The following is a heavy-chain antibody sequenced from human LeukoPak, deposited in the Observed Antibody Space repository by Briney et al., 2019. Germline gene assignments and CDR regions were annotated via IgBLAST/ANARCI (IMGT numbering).Heavy chain of an antibody. J-gene: IGHJ4*02. V-gene: IGHV1-2*02. CDR1: GYTFTGYY. D-gene: IGHD3-3*01. CDR2: INPNSGGT. Sequence: ASVKVSCKASGYTFTGYYMHWVRQAPGQGLEWMGWINPNSGGTNYAQKFQGRVTMTRDTSISTAYMELSRLRSDDTAVYYCARDPPPYYDFWSGFDHWGQGTLVTVSS. CDR3: ARDPPPYYDFWSGFDH.